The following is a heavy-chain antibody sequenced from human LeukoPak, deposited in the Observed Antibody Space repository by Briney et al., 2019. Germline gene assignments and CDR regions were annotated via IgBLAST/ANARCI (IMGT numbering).Heavy chain of an antibody. J-gene: IGHJ4*02. D-gene: IGHD6-19*01. CDR3: VRHEQWLVHEY. CDR1: GYRFASHW. V-gene: IGHV5-10-1*01. Sequence: GESLRISCKGSGYRFASHWISWVRQMPGKGLEWMGRIDPSDSYTNYSPSFEGHVTISADKSISTAYLQWSSLKASDTAFYFCVRHEQWLVHEYWGQGTLVTVSS. CDR2: IDPSDSYT.